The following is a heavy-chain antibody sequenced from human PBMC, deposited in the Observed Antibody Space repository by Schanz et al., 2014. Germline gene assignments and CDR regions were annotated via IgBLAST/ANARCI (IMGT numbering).Heavy chain of an antibody. CDR1: GFTFSGFW. CDR2: ISGSGGST. D-gene: IGHD3-3*01. V-gene: IGHV3-23*04. Sequence: EVQLAESGGGLVQPGGSLRLSCAASGFTFSGFWMTWVRQAPGKGLLWVSAISGSGGSTYYADSVKGRFTISRDNSKNTLYLQMNSLRVDDTAVYYCAREQTIFRVTYTDAYDVWGRGTMVTVSS. J-gene: IGHJ3*01. CDR3: AREQTIFRVTYTDAYDV.